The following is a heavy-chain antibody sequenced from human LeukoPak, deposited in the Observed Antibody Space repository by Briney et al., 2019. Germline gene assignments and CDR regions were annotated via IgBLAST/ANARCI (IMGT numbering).Heavy chain of an antibody. CDR3: ARQKVGAVVCCAFDI. V-gene: IGHV5-51*01. D-gene: IGHD1-26*01. CDR1: GYSFTSYW. CDR2: IYPCYSDT. J-gene: IGHJ3*02. Sequence: GEALKISCKGSGYSFTSYWIGWVRQMPGKGLEWMGIIYPCYSDTRYRPSFQGQVTISADKSISTAYLQWSSLKASDTAMYYCARQKVGAVVCCAFDIWGQGTMVTVSS.